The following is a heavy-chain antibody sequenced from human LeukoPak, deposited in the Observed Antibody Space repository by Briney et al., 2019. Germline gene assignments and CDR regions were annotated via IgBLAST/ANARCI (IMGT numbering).Heavy chain of an antibody. J-gene: IGHJ4*02. V-gene: IGHV3-30-3*01. Sequence: GGSLRLSCAASGFTFSSYAMHWFRQAPGKGLEWVAVISYDGSNKYYADSVKGRFTISRDNSKNTLYLQMNGLRAEDTAVYYCARDLGDYYDSSGYHVYWGQGTLVTVSS. CDR2: ISYDGSNK. CDR1: GFTFSSYA. CDR3: ARDLGDYYDSSGYHVY. D-gene: IGHD3-22*01.